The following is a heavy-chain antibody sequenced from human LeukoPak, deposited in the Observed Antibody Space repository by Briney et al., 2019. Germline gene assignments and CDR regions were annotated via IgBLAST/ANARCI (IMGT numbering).Heavy chain of an antibody. D-gene: IGHD6-13*01. Sequence: SVTLSLTCTVSGGSISSSSYYWSWVRQPPGKGLEWIGYIYYSGSTNYNPSLKSRVTISVDTSKNQFSLKLSSVTAADTAVYYCARGYSSRDRYYFDYWGQGTLVTVSS. V-gene: IGHV4-61*01. CDR2: IYYSGST. CDR1: GGSISSSSYY. CDR3: ARGYSSRDRYYFDY. J-gene: IGHJ4*02.